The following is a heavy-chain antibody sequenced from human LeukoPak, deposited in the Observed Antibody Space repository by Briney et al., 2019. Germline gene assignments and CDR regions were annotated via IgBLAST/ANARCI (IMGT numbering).Heavy chain of an antibody. Sequence: SETLSLTCTVSGGSISSGGYYWSWIRQHPGKGLEWIGYIYYSGSTYYNPSLKSRVTISIDTSKNQFSLRLSSVTAADTAVYYCARGAAGYSYGWGQGTLVTVSS. V-gene: IGHV4-31*03. CDR1: GGSISSGGYY. D-gene: IGHD5-18*01. CDR2: IYYSGST. J-gene: IGHJ4*02. CDR3: ARGAAGYSYG.